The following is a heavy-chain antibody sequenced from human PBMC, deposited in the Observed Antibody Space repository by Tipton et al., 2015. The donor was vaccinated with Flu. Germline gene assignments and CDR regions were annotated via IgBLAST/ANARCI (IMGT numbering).Heavy chain of an antibody. V-gene: IGHV4-4*07. CDR3: ARVGGYCSGGSCYFDY. CDR2: IYTSGST. Sequence: TLSLTCTVSGGSISSYYWSWIRQPAGKGLEWIGRIYTSGSTNYNPSLKSRVTMSVDTSKNQFSLKLSSVTAADTAVYYCARVGGYCSGGSCYFDYWGQGTLVTVSS. J-gene: IGHJ4*02. D-gene: IGHD2-15*01. CDR1: GGSISSYY.